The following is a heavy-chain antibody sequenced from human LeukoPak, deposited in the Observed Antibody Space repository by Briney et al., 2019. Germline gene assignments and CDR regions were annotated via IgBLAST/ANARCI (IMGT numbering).Heavy chain of an antibody. CDR1: GGSISSYY. D-gene: IGHD3-22*01. CDR2: IYYSGST. Sequence: SETLSLTCTVSGGSISSYYWSWIRQPPGEGLEWIGYIYYSGSTKYNPSLKSRVTISVDTSKNEIFLKLNSVTAADTAVYYCARDAVYDGEYYYYYMDVWGKGTTVTISS. CDR3: ARDAVYDGEYYYYYMDV. J-gene: IGHJ6*03. V-gene: IGHV4-59*01.